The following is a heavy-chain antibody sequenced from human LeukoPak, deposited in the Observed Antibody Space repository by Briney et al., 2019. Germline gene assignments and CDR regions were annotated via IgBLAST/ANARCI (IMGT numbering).Heavy chain of an antibody. D-gene: IGHD5-18*01. CDR2: ISTSSSTI. J-gene: IGHJ4*02. Sequence: GGSLRLSCAASGFTFSSYSMNWVRQAPGKGLEWVSYISTSSSTIYYADSVKGRFTISRDNAKNSLYLQMNSLRAEDTAVYYCAKGRRGYSYAFDYWGQGTLVTVSS. CDR1: GFTFSSYS. V-gene: IGHV3-48*01. CDR3: AKGRRGYSYAFDY.